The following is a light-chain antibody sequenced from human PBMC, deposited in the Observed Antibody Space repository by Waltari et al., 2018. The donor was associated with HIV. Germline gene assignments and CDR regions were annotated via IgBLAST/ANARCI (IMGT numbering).Light chain of an antibody. Sequence: QSVLTQPPSVSGAPGQNVTVSCTGSSSNIGTNYDVHWYQFLPGDVPKLLIYGNTIRPAGVPGRFSGSSSGTSASLAITGLQPADEADYYCQSYDNTVNGWVFGGGTRVTV. CDR1: SSNIGTNYD. CDR2: GNT. V-gene: IGLV1-40*01. CDR3: QSYDNTVNGWV. J-gene: IGLJ3*02.